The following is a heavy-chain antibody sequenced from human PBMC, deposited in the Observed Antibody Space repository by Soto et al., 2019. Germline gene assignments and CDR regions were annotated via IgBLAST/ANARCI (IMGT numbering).Heavy chain of an antibody. Sequence: TGGSMRLSCAASGFTFSSYGMHWVRQAPGKGLEWVAVIWYDGSNKYYADSVKGRFTISRDNAKNSLYLQMNSLRAEDTAVYYCARFEDIVSPPSYHYYYGMDVWGQGTTVTVSS. V-gene: IGHV3-33*01. D-gene: IGHD2-15*01. CDR3: ARFEDIVSPPSYHYYYGMDV. CDR2: IWYDGSNK. J-gene: IGHJ6*02. CDR1: GFTFSSYG.